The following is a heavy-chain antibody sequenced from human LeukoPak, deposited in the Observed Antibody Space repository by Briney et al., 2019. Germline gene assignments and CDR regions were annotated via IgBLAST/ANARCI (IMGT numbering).Heavy chain of an antibody. Sequence: QPGGSLRLSCAASGFTFSSYAMHWVRQAPGKGLEWVSSISGSGVSTYHADSVKGRFTISRDNSKNTLYLQMNSLRVEDTAVYYCAKDLAVAEYYFDGWGRGTLVTVSS. J-gene: IGHJ4*02. CDR1: GFTFSSYA. CDR2: ISGSGVST. D-gene: IGHD6-19*01. V-gene: IGHV3-23*01. CDR3: AKDLAVAEYYFDG.